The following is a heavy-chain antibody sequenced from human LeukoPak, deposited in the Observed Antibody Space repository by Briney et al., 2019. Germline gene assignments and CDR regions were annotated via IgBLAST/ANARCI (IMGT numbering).Heavy chain of an antibody. CDR1: GGSISSSSYY. J-gene: IGHJ3*02. Sequence: SETLSLTCTVSGGSISSSSYYWGWIRQPPGTGLEWIGSIYYSGSTYYNPSLKSRVTKSVDTSKNQFSLKLSSVTAADTAVYYCARDTRNWNYVGLYAFDIWGQGTMVTVSS. V-gene: IGHV4-39*07. CDR2: IYYSGST. CDR3: ARDTRNWNYVGLYAFDI. D-gene: IGHD1-7*01.